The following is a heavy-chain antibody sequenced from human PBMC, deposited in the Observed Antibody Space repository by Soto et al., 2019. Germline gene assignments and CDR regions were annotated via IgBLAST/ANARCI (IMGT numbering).Heavy chain of an antibody. D-gene: IGHD4-17*01. Sequence: PGGSLRLSCSASGFTFSSYAMHWVRHAPGKGLEYVSAISSNGGSTYYADSVKGRFTMTRDTSMSTAYMELSSLRSEDTGVYYCARGIKYGDYSRWFDPWGPGTLVTVSS. CDR1: GFTFSSYA. V-gene: IGHV3-64*04. J-gene: IGHJ5*02. CDR3: ARGIKYGDYSRWFDP. CDR2: ISSNGGST.